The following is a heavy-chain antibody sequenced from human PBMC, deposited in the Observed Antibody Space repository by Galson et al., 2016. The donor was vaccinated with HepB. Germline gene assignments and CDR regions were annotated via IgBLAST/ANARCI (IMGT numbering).Heavy chain of an antibody. CDR1: GFTFSTYV. J-gene: IGHJ4*02. D-gene: IGHD6-19*01. CDR2: IWNDGNNN. Sequence: SLRLSCAASGFTFSTYVMHWVRQAPGKGLEWVAVIWNDGNNNYYADSVKGRFTVPRDNSKNTLYLQMNSLRAEDTAVYYCARAASGWYIYYFDYWGQGNLVTVSS. CDR3: ARAASGWYIYYFDY. V-gene: IGHV3-33*01.